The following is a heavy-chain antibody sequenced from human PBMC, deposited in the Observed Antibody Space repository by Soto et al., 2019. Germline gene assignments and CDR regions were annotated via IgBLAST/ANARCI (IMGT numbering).Heavy chain of an antibody. D-gene: IGHD3-10*01. CDR2: IIPIGATV. Sequence: QVQLVQSGAEVKKPGSSVKVSCKASGGTFSNYALISWVRQAPGQGLEWMGGIIPIGATVNYAQKFQGRVTITADESTSTVCMDLGSLRSEDTAVYYCARDLLGFGYTYADVWGQGTTVTVSS. CDR1: GGTFSNYA. V-gene: IGHV1-69*12. J-gene: IGHJ6*02. CDR3: ARDLLGFGYTYADV.